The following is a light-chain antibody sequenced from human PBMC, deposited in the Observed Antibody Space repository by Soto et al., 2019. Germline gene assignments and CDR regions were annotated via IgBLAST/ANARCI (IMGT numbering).Light chain of an antibody. CDR1: QFLSSY. Sequence: EVMLTQSPATLSLAPGERPPLSCRASQFLSSYLAWYQQKPGQPPRLLIYDTSNRATGIPARFSGSRSGTDFTLTISSLEPEDFGVYFCHQRDKFGQGTRLEI. J-gene: IGKJ5*01. CDR2: DTS. V-gene: IGKV3-11*01. CDR3: HQRDK.